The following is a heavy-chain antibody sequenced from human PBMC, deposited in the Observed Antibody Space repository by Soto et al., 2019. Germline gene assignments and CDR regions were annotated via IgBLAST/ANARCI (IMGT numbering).Heavy chain of an antibody. D-gene: IGHD6-13*01. V-gene: IGHV5-51*03. J-gene: IGHJ3*02. CDR2: IYPGDSDT. Sequence: EVYLAQSGAEVKKPGESLKISCKGSGYNFNRYWIGWVRPMPGKGLEWMGVIYPGDSDTRYSPSLQGQVTISADKSISAAYLQWSSLQASDTATYYCARSLVNGTYEAFDIWGQGKMVTVSS. CDR3: ARSLVNGTYEAFDI. CDR1: GYNFNRYW.